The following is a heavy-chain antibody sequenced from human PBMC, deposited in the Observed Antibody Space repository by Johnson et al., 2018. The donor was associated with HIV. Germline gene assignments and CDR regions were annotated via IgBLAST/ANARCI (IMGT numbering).Heavy chain of an antibody. CDR1: GFSFTNAW. V-gene: IGHV3-15*06. CDR2: IKSENDDGTT. Sequence: VQLVESGGGLVKSGGSLRLSCAASGFSFTNAWMSWVRQAPGKGLEWVGRIKSENDDGTTPYFAPVKGRFIISRDDSKNTLYLQMKSLKTEDTAVYYCTTDDVVPPAFDIWGQGTMVTVYS. CDR3: TTDDVVPPAFDI. J-gene: IGHJ3*02. D-gene: IGHD2-15*01.